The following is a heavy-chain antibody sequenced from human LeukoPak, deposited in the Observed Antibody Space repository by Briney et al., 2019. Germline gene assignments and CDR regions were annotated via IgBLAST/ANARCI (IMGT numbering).Heavy chain of an antibody. V-gene: IGHV4-39*07. CDR1: GGSISSSSYY. J-gene: IGHJ3*02. CDR3: ARASGWGSTMIVVLYAFDI. Sequence: PSETLSLTCTVSGGSISSSSYYWGWIRQPPGKGLEWIGSIYYSRSTYYNPSLKSRVTISVDTSKNQFSLKLSSVTAADTAVYYCARASGWGSTMIVVLYAFDIWGQGTMVTVSS. CDR2: IYYSRST. D-gene: IGHD3-22*01.